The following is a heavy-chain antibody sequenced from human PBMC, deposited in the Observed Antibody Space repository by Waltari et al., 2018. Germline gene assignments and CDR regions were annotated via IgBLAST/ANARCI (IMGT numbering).Heavy chain of an antibody. J-gene: IGHJ4*02. CDR1: GGSISSHD. V-gene: IGHV4-59*11. Sequence: QVQLQESGPGLVKPSETLSLTCTVSGGSISSHDSSWIRQPPGKGLEWIGYIYYSGSTNYNPSLKSRVTISVDTSKNQFSLKLSSVTAADTAVYYCARVFLAAAGTFDYWGQGTLVTVSS. CDR3: ARVFLAAAGTFDY. D-gene: IGHD6-13*01. CDR2: IYYSGST.